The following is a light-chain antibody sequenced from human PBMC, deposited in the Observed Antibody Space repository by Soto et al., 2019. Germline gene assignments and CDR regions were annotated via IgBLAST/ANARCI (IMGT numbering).Light chain of an antibody. CDR1: QSVSSSF. CDR3: QQYGRSPPFT. CDR2: GAS. Sequence: EIVLTQSPGTLSLSPGERATLSCRASQSVSSSFLAWYQQKPGQAPRLLMYGASSRATGVPDRFSGRGSETEFTLTISRLEPEDFAVYYCQQYGRSPPFTFGPGTKVDFK. V-gene: IGKV3-20*01. J-gene: IGKJ3*01.